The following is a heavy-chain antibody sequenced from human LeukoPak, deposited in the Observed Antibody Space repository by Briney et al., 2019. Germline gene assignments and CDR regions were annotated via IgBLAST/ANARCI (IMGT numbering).Heavy chain of an antibody. CDR1: GFTFSSYA. J-gene: IGHJ4*02. CDR3: AKDLITVVAYYFDY. Sequence: PGGSLRLSCAASGFTFSSYAMHWVRQAPGKGLEWVAVISYDGSNKYYADSVKGRFTISRDNSKNTLYLQMNSLRAEDTAVYYCAKDLITVVAYYFDYWGQGTLVTVSS. V-gene: IGHV3-30-3*01. CDR2: ISYDGSNK. D-gene: IGHD4-23*01.